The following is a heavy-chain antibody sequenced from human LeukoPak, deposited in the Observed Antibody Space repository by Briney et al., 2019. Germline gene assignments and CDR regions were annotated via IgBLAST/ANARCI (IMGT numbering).Heavy chain of an antibody. Sequence: ASVKVSCKASGYTFTSYAMNWVRQAPGQGLEWMGWINTNTGNPTYAQGFTGRFVFSLDTSVSTAYLQISSLKAGDTAVYYCARDLRKITMVRPPTLGYWGQGTLVTVSS. D-gene: IGHD3-10*01. CDR3: ARDLRKITMVRPPTLGY. CDR1: GYTFTSYA. J-gene: IGHJ4*02. V-gene: IGHV7-4-1*02. CDR2: INTNTGNP.